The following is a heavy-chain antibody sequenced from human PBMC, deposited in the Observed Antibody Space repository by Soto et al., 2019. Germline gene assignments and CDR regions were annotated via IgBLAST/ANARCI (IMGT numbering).Heavy chain of an antibody. D-gene: IGHD3-9*01. CDR1: GYTFTSYY. V-gene: IGHV1-46*03. J-gene: IGHJ3*02. CDR2: INPSGGST. CDR3: ARQDPYYDILTGYYSYVGAFEI. Sequence: ASVKVSCKASGYTFTSYYMHWVRQAPGQGLEWMGIINPSGGSTSYAQKFQGRVTMTRDTSTSTVYMELSSLRSEDTAVYYCARQDPYYDILTGYYSYVGAFEIWGQGTMVTVSS.